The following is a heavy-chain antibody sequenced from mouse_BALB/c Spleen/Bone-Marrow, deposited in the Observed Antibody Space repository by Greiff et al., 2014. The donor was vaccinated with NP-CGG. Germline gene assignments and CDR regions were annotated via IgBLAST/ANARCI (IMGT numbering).Heavy chain of an antibody. CDR2: IDPENGDT. CDR1: GFNIKDYY. V-gene: IGHV14-4*02. D-gene: IGHD2-1*01. Sequence: VQLQQSXAELVRSGASVKLSCTASGFNIKDYYMHWVKQRPEQGLEWIGWIDPENGDTEYAPKFQGKATMTADTSSNTAYLQLSSLTSEDTAVYYCNGNYYAMDYWGQGTSVTVSS. CDR3: NGNYYAMDY. J-gene: IGHJ4*01.